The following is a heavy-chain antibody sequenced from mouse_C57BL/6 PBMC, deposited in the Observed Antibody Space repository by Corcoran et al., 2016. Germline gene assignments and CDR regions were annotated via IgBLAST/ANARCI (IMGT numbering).Heavy chain of an antibody. CDR3: ASYSNYVFAY. V-gene: IGHV9-3*01. J-gene: IGHJ3*01. Sequence: QIQLVQSGPELKKPGETVKISCKASGYTFTTYGMSWVKQAPGKGLKWMGWINTYSGVPTYADDFKGRFAFSLETSASTAYLQINNLKNEDTATYFCASYSNYVFAYWGQGTLVTVSA. CDR1: GYTFTTYG. CDR2: INTYSGVP. D-gene: IGHD2-5*01.